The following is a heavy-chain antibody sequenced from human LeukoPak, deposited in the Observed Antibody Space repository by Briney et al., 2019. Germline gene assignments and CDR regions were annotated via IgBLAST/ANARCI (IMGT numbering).Heavy chain of an antibody. CDR3: AREDQQLVPYYYYYYMDV. Sequence: GGSLRLSCAASGFTFSDYYMSWIRQAPGKGLEWVSYISSSGSTIYYADSVKGRITISRDNAKNSLYLQMNSLRAEDTAVYYCAREDQQLVPYYYYYYMDVWGKGTTVTVSS. CDR1: GFTFSDYY. D-gene: IGHD6-13*01. J-gene: IGHJ6*03. CDR2: ISSSGSTI. V-gene: IGHV3-11*01.